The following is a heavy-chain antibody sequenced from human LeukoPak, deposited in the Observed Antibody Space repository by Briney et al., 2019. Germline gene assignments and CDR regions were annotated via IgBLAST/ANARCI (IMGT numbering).Heavy chain of an antibody. D-gene: IGHD4-17*01. CDR1: GFTFSSFG. Sequence: GGSLRLSCAASGFTFSSFGIQWVRPAPGKGPGWVAFIRYDGSNKYYADSVKGRFTISRDNSKNTLYLQMNSLRAEDTAVYYCAKVKATVTSAFDYWGQGTLVTVSS. CDR2: IRYDGSNK. J-gene: IGHJ4*02. V-gene: IGHV3-30*02. CDR3: AKVKATVTSAFDY.